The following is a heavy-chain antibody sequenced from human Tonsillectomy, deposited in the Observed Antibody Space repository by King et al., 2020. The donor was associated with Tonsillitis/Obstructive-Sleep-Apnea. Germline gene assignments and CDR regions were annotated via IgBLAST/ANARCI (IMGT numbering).Heavy chain of an antibody. V-gene: IGHV4-39*01. D-gene: IGHD2-21*02. CDR3: VRHSRDSSCGDYFYYIDV. Sequence: QLQESGPGLVKPSETLSLTCTVSGDSISSSLYYWGWIRQPPGKGLEWIATIYYSGTTYYNPSLKSRVTISVATSKNQFSLNLNSVTAADTAVYYCVRHSRDSSCGDYFYYIDVWGKGTMVTVSS. J-gene: IGHJ6*03. CDR2: IYYSGTT. CDR1: GDSISSSLYY.